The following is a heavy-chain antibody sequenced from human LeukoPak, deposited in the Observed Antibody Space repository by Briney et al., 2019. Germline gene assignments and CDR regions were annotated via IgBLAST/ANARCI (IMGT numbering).Heavy chain of an antibody. CDR1: GGSISSSSYY. V-gene: IGHV4-39*01. Sequence: SETLSLTCTVSGGSISSSSYYWGWIRQPPGKGLGWIGSIYYSGSTYYNPSLKSRVTISVDTSKNQFSLKLSSVTAADTAVYYCARSLKYYYDSSGYGAFDIWGQGTMVTVSS. J-gene: IGHJ3*02. CDR2: IYYSGST. D-gene: IGHD3-22*01. CDR3: ARSLKYYYDSSGYGAFDI.